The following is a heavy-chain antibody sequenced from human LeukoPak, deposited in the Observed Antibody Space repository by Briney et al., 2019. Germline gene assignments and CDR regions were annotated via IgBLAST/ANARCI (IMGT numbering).Heavy chain of an antibody. CDR2: IRSRAYGGTT. CDR1: GFTFGDYA. J-gene: IGHJ6*03. D-gene: IGHD1-1*01. Sequence: GGSLRLSCTASGFTFGDYAMSWVRQAPGKGLEWVGFIRSRAYGGTTEYAASVKGRFSISRDDSKSIAYLQMNSLKTEDTAVYYCTREGGRNWNPDYYYYKDVWGKGTTVTVSS. V-gene: IGHV3-49*04. CDR3: TREGGRNWNPDYYYYKDV.